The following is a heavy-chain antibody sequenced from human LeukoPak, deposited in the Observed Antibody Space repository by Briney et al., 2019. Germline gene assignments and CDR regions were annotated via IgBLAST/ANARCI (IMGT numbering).Heavy chain of an antibody. V-gene: IGHV4-61*02. D-gene: IGHD7-27*01. CDR1: GGSISSGSYY. J-gene: IGHJ2*01. CDR3: AGHDWGVVYWYFDL. CDR2: IYTSGSA. Sequence: PSQTLSLTCTVSGGSISSGSYYWSWIRQPAGKGLEWIGRIYTSGSANYNPSLKSRVTISVDTSKNQFSLKLSSVTAADTAVYYCAGHDWGVVYWYFDLWGRGTLVTVSS.